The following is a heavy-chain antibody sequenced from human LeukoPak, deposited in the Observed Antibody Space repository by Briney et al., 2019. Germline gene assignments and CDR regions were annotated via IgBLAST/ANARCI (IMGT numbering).Heavy chain of an antibody. Sequence: PGGSLRLSCAAPGFTFDDYPMHWVRQAPGKGLEWVSLITWDGSRTYYAGSVKGRFTISRDNSKNSLYQQMNSLRTEDTALYYCAKDEGSGDYYYGMDVWGQGTTVTVSS. CDR3: AKDEGSGDYYYGMDV. V-gene: IGHV3-43*01. J-gene: IGHJ6*02. CDR1: GFTFDDYP. D-gene: IGHD6-19*01. CDR2: ITWDGSRT.